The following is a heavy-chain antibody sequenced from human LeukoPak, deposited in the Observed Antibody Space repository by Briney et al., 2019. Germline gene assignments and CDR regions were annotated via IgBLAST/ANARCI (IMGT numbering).Heavy chain of an antibody. D-gene: IGHD3-22*01. CDR2: INPNSGGT. CDR1: GYTFTSYG. Sequence: GASVKVSCKASGYTFTSYGISWVRQAPGQGLEWMGWINPNSGGTNYAQKFQGRVTMTRDTSISTAYMELSRLRSDDTAVYYCARDPNVVGYDSSGYSPDYWGQGTLVTVSS. CDR3: ARDPNVVGYDSSGYSPDY. J-gene: IGHJ4*02. V-gene: IGHV1-2*02.